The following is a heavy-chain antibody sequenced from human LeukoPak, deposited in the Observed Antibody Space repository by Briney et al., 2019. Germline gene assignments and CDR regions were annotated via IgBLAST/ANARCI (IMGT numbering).Heavy chain of an antibody. CDR1: GFTFSSYA. V-gene: IGHV3-23*01. CDR2: ISGSGGST. J-gene: IGHJ5*02. Sequence: PGGSLRLSCAASGFTFSSYAMSWVRQAPGKGLEWVSAISGSGGSTYYADSVKGRFTISRDNAKNSLYLQMNSLRAEDTAVYYCARAGPPAFDPWGQGTLVTVSS. CDR3: ARAGPPAFDP.